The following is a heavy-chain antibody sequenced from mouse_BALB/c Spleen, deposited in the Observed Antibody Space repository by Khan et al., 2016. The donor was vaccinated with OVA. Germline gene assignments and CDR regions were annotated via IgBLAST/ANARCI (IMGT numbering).Heavy chain of an antibody. CDR2: IYPGSGST. CDR1: GYTFTSYW. CDR3: TRWSYWFAY. D-gene: IGHD2-12*01. Sequence: LQQSGSELVGPGASVKLSCKASGYTFTSYWIHWVKQRPGQGLEWIGEIYPGSGSTNYDEKFKSKATLTVDTSSSTAYMQLSSLTSEDSTVYYCTRWSYWFAYWGQGTLVTVSA. V-gene: IGHV1S22*01. J-gene: IGHJ3*01.